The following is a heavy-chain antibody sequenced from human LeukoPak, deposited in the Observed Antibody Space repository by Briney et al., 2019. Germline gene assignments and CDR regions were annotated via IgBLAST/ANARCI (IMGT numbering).Heavy chain of an antibody. CDR1: GGSFSGYY. D-gene: IGHD6-6*01. V-gene: IGHV4-34*01. CDR3: ARGYSSSPPIYYYYYYMDV. CDR2: INHSGST. Sequence: SETLSLTCAVYGGSFSGYYWSWIRQPPGKGLEWIGEINHSGSTNYNPSLKSRVTISVDTSKNQFSLKLSSVTAADTAVYYCARGYSSSPPIYYYYYYMDVWGKGTTVTVSS. J-gene: IGHJ6*03.